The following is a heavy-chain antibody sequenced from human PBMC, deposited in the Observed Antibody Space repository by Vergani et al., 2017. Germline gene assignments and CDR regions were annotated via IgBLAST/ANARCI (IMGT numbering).Heavy chain of an antibody. D-gene: IGHD2-21*02. Sequence: QVQLVQSGAEVKKPGSSVKVSCKASGGTFSSYAISWVRQAPGQGLEWMGRIIPIFGTANYAQKYQGRVTITAEESTSTAYMELSSLRSEDTAVYYCARGLAYCGGDCYSVSQFDPWGQGTLVTVSS. CDR3: ARGLAYCGGDCYSVSQFDP. V-gene: IGHV1-69*13. CDR1: GGTFSSYA. CDR2: IIPIFGTA. J-gene: IGHJ5*02.